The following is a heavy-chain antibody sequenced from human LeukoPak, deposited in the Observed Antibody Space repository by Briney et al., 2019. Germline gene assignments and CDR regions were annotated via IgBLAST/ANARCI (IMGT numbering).Heavy chain of an antibody. V-gene: IGHV1-69*04. D-gene: IGHD1-14*01. CDR1: GGTFSSYA. CDR3: ASDNRAINLIGY. CDR2: IIPILGIA. J-gene: IGHJ4*02. Sequence: SVKVSCKASGGTFSSYAISWVRQAPGQGLEWMGRIIPILGIANYAQKFQGRVTITADKSTSTAYMGLSSLRSEDTAVYYCASDNRAINLIGYWGQGTLVTVSS.